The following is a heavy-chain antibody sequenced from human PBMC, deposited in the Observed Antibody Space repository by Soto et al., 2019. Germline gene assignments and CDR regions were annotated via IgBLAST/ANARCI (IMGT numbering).Heavy chain of an antibody. J-gene: IGHJ3*02. Sequence: SETLSLTCTVSGGSISSYYWSWIRQPPGKGLEWIGYIYYSGSTNYNPSLKSRVTISVDTSKNQFSLKLSSVTAADTAVYYCAREGSFHWLRANPFAIWGEGTMLTVSS. D-gene: IGHD3-9*01. CDR1: GGSISSYY. CDR3: AREGSFHWLRANPFAI. V-gene: IGHV4-59*01. CDR2: IYYSGST.